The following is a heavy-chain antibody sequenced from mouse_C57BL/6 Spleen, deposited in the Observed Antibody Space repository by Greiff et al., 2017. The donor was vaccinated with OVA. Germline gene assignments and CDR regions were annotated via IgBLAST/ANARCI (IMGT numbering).Heavy chain of an antibody. Sequence: ESGPGLVKPSQSLSLTCSVTGYSITSGYYWTWIRQFPGNKLEWMGYISYDGSNNYNPSLKNRISITRDTSKNQFFLKLNSVTTEDTATYYCASVYGSSPYWYFDVWGTGTTVTVSS. CDR3: ASVYGSSPYWYFDV. CDR1: GYSITSGYY. V-gene: IGHV3-6*01. D-gene: IGHD1-1*01. J-gene: IGHJ1*03. CDR2: ISYDGSN.